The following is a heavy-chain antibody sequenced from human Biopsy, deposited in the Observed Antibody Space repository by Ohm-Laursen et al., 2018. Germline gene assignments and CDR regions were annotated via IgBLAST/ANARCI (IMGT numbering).Heavy chain of an antibody. J-gene: IGHJ3*02. Sequence: SDTLSLTCTVSGDSINNYYWSWIRQPAGKGLEWIGRIYTSGSPNYNLSLESRVTMSVDTSKNQFSLNLRSVTAADTAVYNCARGTGRYYVYGAFDIWGQGTVVTVSS. D-gene: IGHD1-26*01. CDR2: IYTSGSP. CDR1: GDSINNYY. V-gene: IGHV4-4*07. CDR3: ARGTGRYYVYGAFDI.